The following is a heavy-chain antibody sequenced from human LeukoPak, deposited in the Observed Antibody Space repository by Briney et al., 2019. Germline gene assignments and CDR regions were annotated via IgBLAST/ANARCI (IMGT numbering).Heavy chain of an antibody. J-gene: IGHJ5*02. V-gene: IGHV6-1*01. D-gene: IGHD6-13*01. CDR3: VRDSSSWYGPPNWFDP. CDR2: TYYRSKWYN. CDR1: GDSVSSNSAA. Sequence: SQTLSLTCAISGDSVSSNSAAWNWIRQSPSRGLEWLGRTYYRSKWYNDYAVSVKSRITINPDTSKNQFSLQLNSVTPEDTAVYYCVRDSSSWYGPPNWFDPWGQGTLVTVSS.